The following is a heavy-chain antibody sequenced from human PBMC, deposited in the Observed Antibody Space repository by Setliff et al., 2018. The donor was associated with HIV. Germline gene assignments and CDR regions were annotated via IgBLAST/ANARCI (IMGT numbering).Heavy chain of an antibody. V-gene: IGHV3-33*03. CDR2: IWYDGSIE. D-gene: IGHD6-13*01. Sequence: GGSLRLSCAASGFTLRDYGMHWVRQAPGKGLEWVAVIWYDGSIEYYADSVKGRFTISRDNSKTSLYLQMNSLRTEDTALYYCTKAMGSSWWEALHYWGQGTLVTVSS. CDR3: TKAMGSSWWEALHY. CDR1: GFTLRDYG. J-gene: IGHJ4*02.